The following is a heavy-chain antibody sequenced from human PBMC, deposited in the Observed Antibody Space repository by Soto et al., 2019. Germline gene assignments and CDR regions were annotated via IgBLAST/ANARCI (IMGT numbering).Heavy chain of an antibody. D-gene: IGHD3-22*01. J-gene: IGHJ6*02. CDR1: GGSISSGGYY. Sequence: SETLSLTCTVSGGSISSGGYYWSWIRQHPGKGLEWIGYIYYSGSTYYNPSLKSRVTISVDTSKNQFSLKLSSVTAADTAVYYCARDLYYYDSSGYYYYYGMDVWGQGTTVTVSS. CDR2: IYYSGST. CDR3: ARDLYYYDSSGYYYYYGMDV. V-gene: IGHV4-31*03.